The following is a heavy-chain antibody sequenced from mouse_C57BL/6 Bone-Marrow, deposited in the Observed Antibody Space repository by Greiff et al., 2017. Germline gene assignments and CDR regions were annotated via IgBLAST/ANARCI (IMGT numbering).Heavy chain of an antibody. Sequence: DVMLVESEGGLVQPGSSMKLSCTASGFTFSDYYMAWVRQVPEKGLEWVANINYDGSSTYYLDSLKSRFIISRDNAKNILYLQMSSLKSEDTATYYCARAYYSGGFAYWGQGTLVTVSA. CDR2: INYDGSST. D-gene: IGHD2-12*01. CDR3: ARAYYSGGFAY. V-gene: IGHV5-16*01. J-gene: IGHJ3*01. CDR1: GFTFSDYY.